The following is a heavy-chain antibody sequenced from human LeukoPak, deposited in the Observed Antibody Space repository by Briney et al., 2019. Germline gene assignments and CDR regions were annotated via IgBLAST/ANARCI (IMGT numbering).Heavy chain of an antibody. CDR1: GYTFTSYG. V-gene: IGHV1-18*01. D-gene: IGHD6-19*01. CDR3: ASTSSSGWYYIAFDI. CDR2: ISAYNGNT. Sequence: GASVKVSCKASGYTFTSYGISWVRQAPGQGLEWMGWISAYNGNTNYAQKLQGRVTMTTDTSTSTAYMELRSLRSDDTAVYYCASTSSSGWYYIAFDIWGQGTMVTVSS. J-gene: IGHJ3*02.